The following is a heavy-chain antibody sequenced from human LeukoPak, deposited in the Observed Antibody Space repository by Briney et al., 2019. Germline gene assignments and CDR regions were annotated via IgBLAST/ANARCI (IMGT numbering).Heavy chain of an antibody. D-gene: IGHD2-21*01. CDR2: INPSGDST. V-gene: IGHV1-46*01. CDR3: ARELDVFALDY. J-gene: IGHJ4*02. Sequence: ASVKVSCKASGYTFTSYYMHWVRQAPGQGLEWMGIINPSGDSTSYAQKFQGRVTMTRDMSTSTVYMELSSLRSEDTAVYYCARELDVFALDYWGQGTLVTVSS. CDR1: GYTFTSYY.